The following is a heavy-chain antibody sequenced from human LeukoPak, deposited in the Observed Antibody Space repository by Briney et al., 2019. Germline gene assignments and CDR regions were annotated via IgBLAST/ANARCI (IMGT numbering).Heavy chain of an antibody. CDR2: ISGSGGST. CDR1: GFTFSSYA. CDR3: ASGYCSSTSCTDY. J-gene: IGHJ4*02. V-gene: IGHV3-23*01. D-gene: IGHD2-2*01. Sequence: GGSLRLSRAASGFTFSSYAMSWVRQAPGKGLEWVSAISGSGGSTYYADSVKGRFTISRDNSKNTLYLQMNSLRAEDTAVYYCASGYCSSTSCTDYWGQGTLVTVSS.